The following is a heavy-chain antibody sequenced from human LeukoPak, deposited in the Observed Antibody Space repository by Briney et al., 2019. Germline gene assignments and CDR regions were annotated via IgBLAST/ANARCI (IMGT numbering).Heavy chain of an antibody. V-gene: IGHV3-30*02. Sequence: GGSLRLSCAASGFTFSSYGMHWVRQAPGKGLEWVAFIRYDGSNKYYADSVKGRFTISRDNSKNTLYLQMNSLRVEDTAVYYCAKEGYCSGGSCSLDYWGQGTLVTVSS. J-gene: IGHJ4*02. D-gene: IGHD2-15*01. CDR2: IRYDGSNK. CDR1: GFTFSSYG. CDR3: AKEGYCSGGSCSLDY.